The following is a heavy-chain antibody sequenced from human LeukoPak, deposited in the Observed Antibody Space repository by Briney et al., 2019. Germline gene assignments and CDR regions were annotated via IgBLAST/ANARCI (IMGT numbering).Heavy chain of an antibody. CDR3: ARTSRVGQWLVY. CDR2: INHSGST. Sequence: SSETLSLTCAVYGGSFSGYYWSWIRQPPGEGLEWIGEINHSGSTNYNPSLKSRVTISVDTSKNQFSLKLSSVTAADTAVYYCARTSRVGQWLVYWGQGTLVTVSS. J-gene: IGHJ4*02. V-gene: IGHV4-34*01. D-gene: IGHD6-19*01. CDR1: GGSFSGYY.